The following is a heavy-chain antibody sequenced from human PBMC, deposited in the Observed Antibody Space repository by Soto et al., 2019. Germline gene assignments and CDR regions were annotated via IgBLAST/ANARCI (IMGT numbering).Heavy chain of an antibody. CDR3: AKGVAVAGTIDY. D-gene: IGHD6-19*01. CDR2: ISYDGSNK. Sequence: GGSLRLSCAASGFTFINYGMHWVRQAPGKGLEWVAVISYDGSNKYYADSVKGRFTISRDNSKNTLYLQMNSLRAEDTAVYYCAKGVAVAGTIDYWGQGTLVTVSS. V-gene: IGHV3-30*18. J-gene: IGHJ4*02. CDR1: GFTFINYG.